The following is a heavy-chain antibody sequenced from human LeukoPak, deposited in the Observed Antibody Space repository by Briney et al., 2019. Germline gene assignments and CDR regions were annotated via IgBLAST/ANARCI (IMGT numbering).Heavy chain of an antibody. Sequence: TGGSLRLSCVVSGFGFSDPYMTWIRQTPGKGLEWLAYISGSGSDMYYADSVKGRFTISRDNAKNSLYLQMNSLRPDDTALYYCSTDPRLLIYWGHGTLVTVSS. D-gene: IGHD2-8*01. J-gene: IGHJ4*01. V-gene: IGHV3-11*01. CDR3: STDPRLLIY. CDR1: GFGFSDPY. CDR2: ISGSGSDM.